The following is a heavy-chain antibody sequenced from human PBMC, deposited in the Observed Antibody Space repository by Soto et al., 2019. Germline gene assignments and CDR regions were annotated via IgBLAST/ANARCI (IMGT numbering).Heavy chain of an antibody. CDR3: ARDPTPSIVVVPAAIEYGMDV. CDR1: GGTFSSYA. CDR2: IIPIFGTA. J-gene: IGHJ6*02. D-gene: IGHD2-2*01. Sequence: SVKVSCKASGGTFSSYAISWVRQAPGQGLEWMGGIIPIFGTANYAQKFQGRVTITADESTSTAYMELSSLRSEDTAVYYCARDPTPSIVVVPAAIEYGMDVWGQGITVTVSS. V-gene: IGHV1-69*13.